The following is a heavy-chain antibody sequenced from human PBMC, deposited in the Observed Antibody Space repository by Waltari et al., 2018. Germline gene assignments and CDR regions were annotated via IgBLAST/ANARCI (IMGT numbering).Heavy chain of an antibody. D-gene: IGHD3-22*01. CDR1: GFAFSTHW. Sequence: EVQLVESGGGLVQSGGSLSLSCAASGFAFSTHWMTWVRQAPGKGLEWVANIKKDGSEKHYVDSVKGRFTISRDNAKNSLYLQMNSLRAEDTAVYYCTRDDDNFDYWGQGTLVTVSS. J-gene: IGHJ4*02. CDR2: IKKDGSEK. V-gene: IGHV3-7*01. CDR3: TRDDDNFDY.